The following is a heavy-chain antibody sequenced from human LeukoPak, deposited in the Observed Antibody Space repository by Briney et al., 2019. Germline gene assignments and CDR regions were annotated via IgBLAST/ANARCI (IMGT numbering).Heavy chain of an antibody. Sequence: GGSLRLSCAASGFTFSRYGMHWVRQAPGKGLEWVTAISYDGSNKYYADSVKGRFTISRDNSKNTLYVQMNRLRAEDTAVYYWARVANYDILTGYDYWGQGTLVTVSS. D-gene: IGHD3-9*01. CDR2: ISYDGSNK. J-gene: IGHJ4*02. CDR1: GFTFSRYG. V-gene: IGHV3-30*04. CDR3: ARVANYDILTGYDY.